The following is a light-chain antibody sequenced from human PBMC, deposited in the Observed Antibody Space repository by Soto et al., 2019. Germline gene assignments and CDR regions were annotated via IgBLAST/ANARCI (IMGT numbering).Light chain of an antibody. V-gene: IGKV1-5*03. J-gene: IGKJ1*01. Sequence: DIQMTQSPSTVSASVGDRVTITCRASQNINTWLAWYQQKPGKAPKLLILKASSLKSGVPSRFSGSGSGTEFTLTISSLQPDDFATYYCQHYNSYSEAFGQGTKVDI. CDR2: KAS. CDR1: QNINTW. CDR3: QHYNSYSEA.